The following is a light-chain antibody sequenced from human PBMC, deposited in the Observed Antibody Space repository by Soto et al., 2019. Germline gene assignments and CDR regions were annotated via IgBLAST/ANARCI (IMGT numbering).Light chain of an antibody. V-gene: IGKV3-20*01. CDR3: QQYGTSPYT. J-gene: IGKJ2*01. CDR1: QSVTSNY. Sequence: EIVLTQSPGTLSLSPGERATLSCRASQSVTSNYLAWYQQKPGQAPRLLIYGASSRATGIPDRFSGSGSGTDFTLTISRLDPEDFAVHYCQQYGTSPYTFGQGTKLEIK. CDR2: GAS.